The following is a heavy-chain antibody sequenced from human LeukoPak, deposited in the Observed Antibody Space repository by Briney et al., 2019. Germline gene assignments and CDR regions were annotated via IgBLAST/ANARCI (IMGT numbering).Heavy chain of an antibody. D-gene: IGHD1-26*01. CDR1: GYTFTSYG. J-gene: IGHJ4*02. V-gene: IGHV1-18*01. CDR3: ARSGRGTYYYFDL. CDR2: ISGYNGNT. Sequence: ASVKVSCKASGYTFTSYGISWVRQAPGQGLEWMGWISGYNGNTNYAQKFQGRVSMTADASTSTAYMELRSLRSDDTAVYYCARSGRGTYYYFDLWGQGTLVTVSS.